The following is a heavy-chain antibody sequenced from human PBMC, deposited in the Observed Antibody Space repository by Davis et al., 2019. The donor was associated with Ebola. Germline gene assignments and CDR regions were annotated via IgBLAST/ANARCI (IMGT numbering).Heavy chain of an antibody. V-gene: IGHV3-11*06. CDR1: GFTFSDYY. J-gene: IGHJ3*02. CDR3: ARDRAAVVTPDAFDI. CDR2: ISSSSSYT. D-gene: IGHD4-23*01. Sequence: GGSLRLSCAASGFTFSDYYMSWIRQAPGKGLEWVSYISSSSSYTNYADSVKGRFTISRDNAKNSLYLQMNSLRAEDTAVYYCARDRAAVVTPDAFDIWGQGTMVTVSS.